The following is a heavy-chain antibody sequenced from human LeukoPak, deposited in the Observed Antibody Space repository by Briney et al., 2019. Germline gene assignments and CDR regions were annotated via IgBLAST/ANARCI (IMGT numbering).Heavy chain of an antibody. CDR1: GFTFSSYS. CDR2: ISSGSSTI. J-gene: IGHJ4*02. V-gene: IGHV3-48*04. Sequence: PGGSLRLSCAASGFTFSSYSMNWVRQAPGKGLEWVSYISSGSSTIYYADSVKGRFTISRDNAKNSLYLQMNSLRAEDTAVYYCARDLGHYYDSSGYPLDVPVTRCFDYWGQGTLVTVSS. CDR3: ARDLGHYYDSSGYPLDVPVTRCFDY. D-gene: IGHD3-22*01.